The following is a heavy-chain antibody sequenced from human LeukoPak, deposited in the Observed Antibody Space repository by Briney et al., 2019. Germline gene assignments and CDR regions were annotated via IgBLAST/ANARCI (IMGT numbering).Heavy chain of an antibody. Sequence: SETLSLTCTVSGGSISSYYWSWIRQPPGKGLEWIGYIYYSGSTYYNPSLKSRVTISVDTSKNQFSLKLSSVTAADTAVYYCARVGYYDSSGYYDEDWGQGTLVTVSS. V-gene: IGHV4-30-4*01. J-gene: IGHJ4*02. D-gene: IGHD3-22*01. CDR3: ARVGYYDSSGYYDED. CDR1: GGSISSYY. CDR2: IYYSGST.